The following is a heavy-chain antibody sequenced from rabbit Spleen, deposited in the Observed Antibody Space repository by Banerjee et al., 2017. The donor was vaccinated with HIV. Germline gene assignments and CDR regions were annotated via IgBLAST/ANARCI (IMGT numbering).Heavy chain of an antibody. CDR3: ARDLDAVIGWNFGW. J-gene: IGHJ4*01. Sequence: QEQLVESGGGLVQPEGSLTLTCTASGFSFSSGYDIVWVRQAPGKGLEWIACINAITGKAVYASWAKGRFTFSKTSSTTVTLQMTSLTAADTATYFCARDLDAVIGWNFGWWGPGTLVTVS. CDR2: INAITGKA. CDR1: GFSFSSGYD. V-gene: IGHV1S45*01. D-gene: IGHD1-1*01.